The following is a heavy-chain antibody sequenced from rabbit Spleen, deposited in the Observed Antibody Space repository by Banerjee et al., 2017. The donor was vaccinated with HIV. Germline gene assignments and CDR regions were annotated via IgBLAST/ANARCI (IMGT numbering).Heavy chain of an antibody. Sequence: QLVESGGGLVQPGGSLKLSCKASGFDFSTYSMSWVRQAPGKGLEWIGYIVPIFGVTYYANWVNGRFTISSHNAQNTLYLQLNSLTAADTATYFCARDASSSGFYTFNLWGQGTLVTVS. CDR1: GFDFSTYS. CDR2: IVPIFGVT. CDR3: ARDASSSGFYTFNL. J-gene: IGHJ4*01. D-gene: IGHD1-1*01. V-gene: IGHV1S7*01.